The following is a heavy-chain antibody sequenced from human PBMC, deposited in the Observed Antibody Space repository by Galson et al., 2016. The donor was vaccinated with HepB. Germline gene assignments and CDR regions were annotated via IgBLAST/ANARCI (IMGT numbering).Heavy chain of an antibody. CDR3: ARIDPVTTGAFPNHFDY. CDR2: IDWDDDK. V-gene: IGHV2-70*04. CDR1: GFSLNTSGMR. Sequence: PALVKPTQTLTLTCTFSGFSLNTSGMRVSWIRQPPGKALEWLARIDWDDDKFYTTSLKTRLTISKDTSKNQVVLTMTNMDPVDTATYYCARIDPVTTGAFPNHFDYWGQGTLVTVSS. J-gene: IGHJ4*02. D-gene: IGHD4-17*01.